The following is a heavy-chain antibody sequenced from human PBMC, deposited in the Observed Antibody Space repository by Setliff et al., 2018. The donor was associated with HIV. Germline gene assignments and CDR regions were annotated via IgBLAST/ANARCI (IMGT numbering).Heavy chain of an antibody. CDR2: IIPIAKSP. Sequence: GASVKVSCKASGGTFNTYGMNWVRQAPGQGPEWMGGIIPIAKSPNYAQKFQDRVTITADESTRTAYMELSNLRSEDTALYYCARGPLYGYDRGYFDYWGQGTLGTAPQ. J-gene: IGHJ4*02. D-gene: IGHD5-12*01. CDR3: ARGPLYGYDRGYFDY. V-gene: IGHV1-69*13. CDR1: GGTFNTYG.